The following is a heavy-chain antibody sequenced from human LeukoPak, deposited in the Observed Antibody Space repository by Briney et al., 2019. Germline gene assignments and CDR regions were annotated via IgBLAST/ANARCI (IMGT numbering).Heavy chain of an antibody. CDR1: GFTVSNYE. V-gene: IGHV3-48*03. Sequence: PGGSLRLPCAASGFTVSNYEMNWVRQAPGKGLEWVSHIRRSGSIIYYADSVKGRFTISRDNAKNSLYLQMNSLRAEDTAVYYCAKDVGEWSVTDAFHIWGQETRVTVSS. J-gene: IGHJ3*02. D-gene: IGHD3-16*01. CDR3: AKDVGEWSVTDAFHI. CDR2: IRRSGSII.